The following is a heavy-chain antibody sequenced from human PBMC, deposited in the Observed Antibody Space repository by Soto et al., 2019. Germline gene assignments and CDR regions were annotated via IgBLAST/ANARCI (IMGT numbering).Heavy chain of an antibody. D-gene: IGHD3-3*01. V-gene: IGHV3-23*01. J-gene: IGHJ5*02. Sequence: GGSLRLSCAASGFTFSSYAMSWVRQAPGKGLEWVSAISGSGGSTYYADSVKGRFTISRDNSKNTLYLQMNSLRAEDTAVYYCAKDPGDSWLLSRNNWFDPWGQGTLVTVSS. CDR1: GFTFSSYA. CDR2: ISGSGGST. CDR3: AKDPGDSWLLSRNNWFDP.